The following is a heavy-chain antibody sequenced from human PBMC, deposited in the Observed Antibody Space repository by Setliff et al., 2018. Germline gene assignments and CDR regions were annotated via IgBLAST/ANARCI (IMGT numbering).Heavy chain of an antibody. V-gene: IGHV4-39*07. Sequence: SETLSLTCTVSGGSISNSTFYWGWIRQPPGKGLEWIGSMYFSGSTYYNPSLKSRVTISIDKSKNQFSLKMTSVTAADTAVYYCARAPRYFDSTGSYFDGWGQGTLVTVSS. CDR3: ARAPRYFDSTGSYFDG. CDR1: GGSISNSTFY. CDR2: MYFSGST. D-gene: IGHD3-22*01. J-gene: IGHJ4*02.